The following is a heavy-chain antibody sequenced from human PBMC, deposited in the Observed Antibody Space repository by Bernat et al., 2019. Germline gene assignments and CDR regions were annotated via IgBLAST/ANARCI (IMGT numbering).Heavy chain of an antibody. CDR3: AKVFRSSGLHGRDY. D-gene: IGHD3-22*01. J-gene: IGHJ4*02. Sequence: EVQLLESGGGLVQPGGSLRLSCAASGFPFSSYAMSWVRQAPGKGLEWVSAISGSGGSTYYADSVKGRFTISRDNSKNTLYLQMNSLRAEDTAVYYCAKVFRSSGLHGRDYWGQGTLVTVSS. V-gene: IGHV3-23*01. CDR2: ISGSGGST. CDR1: GFPFSSYA.